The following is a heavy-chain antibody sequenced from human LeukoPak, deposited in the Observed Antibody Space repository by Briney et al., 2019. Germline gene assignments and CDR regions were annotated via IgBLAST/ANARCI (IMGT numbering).Heavy chain of an antibody. CDR3: AREYVLLWFGESTRYFDY. J-gene: IGHJ4*02. Sequence: SETLSLTCTVSGGSISSYYWSWIRQPPGKGLEWIGYIYYSGSTNYNPSLKSRVTISVDTSKNQFSLKLSSVPAADTAVYYCAREYVLLWFGESTRYFDYWGQGTLVTVSS. CDR2: IYYSGST. D-gene: IGHD3-10*01. V-gene: IGHV4-59*01. CDR1: GGSISSYY.